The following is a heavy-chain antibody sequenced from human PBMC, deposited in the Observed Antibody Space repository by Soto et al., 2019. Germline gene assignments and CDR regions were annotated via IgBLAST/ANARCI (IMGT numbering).Heavy chain of an antibody. Sequence: SETLSLTCTVSGGSISSYYWSWIRQPPGKGLEWIGYVHYSGTTNYSPSLKSRVTMSVDTSKNQFSLKLSSVTVADTAVYYCASLLPAVAGTNTRDYFDFWGQGTLVTVSS. CDR1: GGSISSYY. CDR2: VHYSGTT. D-gene: IGHD6-19*01. V-gene: IGHV4-59*08. J-gene: IGHJ4*02. CDR3: ASLLPAVAGTNTRDYFDF.